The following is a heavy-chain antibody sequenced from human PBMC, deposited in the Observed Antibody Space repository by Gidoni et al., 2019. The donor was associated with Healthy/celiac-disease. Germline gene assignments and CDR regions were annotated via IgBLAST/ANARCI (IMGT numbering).Heavy chain of an antibody. V-gene: IGHV3-15*01. Sequence: EVQLVESGGGLVKTGGSLSLSCAASGFTFSNAWMSGVRQAPGKGLEWVGRIKSKTDGGTTDYAAPVKGRFTISRDDSKNTLYLQMNSLKTEDTAVYYCTTVHWNDYYYYYGMDVWGQGTTVTVSS. CDR2: IKSKTDGGTT. J-gene: IGHJ6*02. CDR1: GFTFSNAW. CDR3: TTVHWNDYYYYYGMDV. D-gene: IGHD1-1*01.